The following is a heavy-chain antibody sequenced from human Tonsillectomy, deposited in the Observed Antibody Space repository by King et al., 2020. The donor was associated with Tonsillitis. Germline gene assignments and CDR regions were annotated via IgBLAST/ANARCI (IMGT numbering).Heavy chain of an antibody. V-gene: IGHV3-48*01. CDR1: GFTFSSYS. J-gene: IGHJ4*02. D-gene: IGHD2-15*01. CDR3: ARGDLVAASRFDY. CDR2: ISDNSQNI. Sequence: EVQLVESGGDLVQPGGSLRLSCAASGFTFSSYSMNWVRQAPGKGLEWVSYISDNSQNIYYTDSVKGRFTISRDNAKNSLYLQMNNLRVEDTAVYYCARGDLVAASRFDYWGQGILVTVSS.